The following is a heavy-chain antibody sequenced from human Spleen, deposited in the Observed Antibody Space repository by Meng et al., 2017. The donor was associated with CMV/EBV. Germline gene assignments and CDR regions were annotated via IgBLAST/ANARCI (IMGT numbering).Heavy chain of an antibody. V-gene: IGHV4-34*01. J-gene: IGHJ2*01. CDR1: GPFSGDY. D-gene: IGHD2-2*01. Sequence: GPFSGDYWSWIRQPPGKGLEWIGQIYHSGYTNHNPSLRSRVIISVDTSKNQLSLKLSSVTAADTAVYYCARRYCSSTSCYSDWYFDLWGPGSLVTVSS. CDR3: ARRYCSSTSCYSDWYFDL. CDR2: IYHSGYT.